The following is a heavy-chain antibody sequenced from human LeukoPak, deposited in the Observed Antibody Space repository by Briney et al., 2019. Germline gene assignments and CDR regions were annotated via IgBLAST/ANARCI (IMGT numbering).Heavy chain of an antibody. D-gene: IGHD3-10*01. J-gene: IGHJ3*02. V-gene: IGHV4-39*01. CDR1: GGSISSSSSY. CDR3: SRRRVGYACDI. Sequence: SETLSLTYTVSGGSISSSSSYWGWIRQPPGKGLEWIGSIYYSGSTYYNPSLKSRVTISVETAKNQSYLELSSVTAADTDVYFCSRRRVGYACDIWGQGTMLAVSS. CDR2: IYYSGST.